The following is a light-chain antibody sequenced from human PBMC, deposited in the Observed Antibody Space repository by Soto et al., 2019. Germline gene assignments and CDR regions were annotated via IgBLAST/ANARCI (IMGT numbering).Light chain of an antibody. J-gene: IGKJ1*01. V-gene: IGKV1-39*01. CDR2: SAS. CDR1: QSISSY. Sequence: DIPMTQSPSSLSASVGDRVTITCRASQSISSYLNWYQEKPGRAPKVLIYSASSLQSGVPSRFSGSGSGTDFTLTISSLQPEDFATYYCQQSYSAPWTFGQGTNVEIK. CDR3: QQSYSAPWT.